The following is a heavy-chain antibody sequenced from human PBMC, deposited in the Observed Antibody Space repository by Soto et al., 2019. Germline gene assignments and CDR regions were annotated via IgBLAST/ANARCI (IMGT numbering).Heavy chain of an antibody. D-gene: IGHD2-15*01. CDR2: IDPSDSYT. J-gene: IGHJ4*02. V-gene: IGHV5-10-1*01. CDR3: ARHPVSLGYCSGGSCYSADY. Sequence: GESLKIACKGSGYSFTSYWISWVRQMPGKGLEWMGRIDPSDSYTNYSPSFQGHVTISADKSISTAYLQWSSLKASDTAMYYCARHPVSLGYCSGGSCYSADYWGQGTLVTVSS. CDR1: GYSFTSYW.